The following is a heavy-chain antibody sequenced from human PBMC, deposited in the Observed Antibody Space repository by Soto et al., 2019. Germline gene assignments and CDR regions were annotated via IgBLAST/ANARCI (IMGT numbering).Heavy chain of an antibody. V-gene: IGHV4-31*03. CDR1: GGSVNNANYF. J-gene: IGHJ6*02. CDR2: IYYSGST. D-gene: IGHD4-17*01. CDR3: ARDADYGGSRGGMDV. Sequence: QVRLEESGPGLVKPSETLSLICSVSGGSVNNANYFWNWIRHHPENGLEWIGYIYYSGSTRYNPPFKARATLSIDTSKNQVSLRLNSVTVADTAVYFCARDADYGGSRGGMDVWGRGTTVTVSS.